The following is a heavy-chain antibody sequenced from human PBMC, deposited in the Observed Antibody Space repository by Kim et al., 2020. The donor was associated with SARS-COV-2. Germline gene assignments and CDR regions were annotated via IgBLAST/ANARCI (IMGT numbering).Heavy chain of an antibody. V-gene: IGHV4-59*13. CDR2: IYYSGST. D-gene: IGHD6-13*01. J-gene: IGHJ6*02. Sequence: SETLSLTCTVSGGSISSYYWSWIRQPPGKGLEWIGYIYYSGSTNYNPSLKSRVTISVDTSKNQFSLKLSSVTAADTAVYYCARMRGIAAAGVHLYYYYGMDVWGQGTTVTVSS. CDR3: ARMRGIAAAGVHLYYYYGMDV. CDR1: GGSISSYY.